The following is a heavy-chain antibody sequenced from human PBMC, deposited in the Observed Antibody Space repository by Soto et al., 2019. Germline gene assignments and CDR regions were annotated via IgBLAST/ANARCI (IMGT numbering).Heavy chain of an antibody. Sequence: GASVKVYCKASGYSFINYAMFWVRQAPGQRLEWMGWINAASGNTKYSQKFQGRVTITRDTLASTAYMELSSLRSEDTAIYYCARGQSSGWTALDYWGHGALVTVSS. CDR1: GYSFINYA. D-gene: IGHD6-25*01. J-gene: IGHJ4*01. CDR2: INAASGNT. V-gene: IGHV1-3*01. CDR3: ARGQSSGWTALDY.